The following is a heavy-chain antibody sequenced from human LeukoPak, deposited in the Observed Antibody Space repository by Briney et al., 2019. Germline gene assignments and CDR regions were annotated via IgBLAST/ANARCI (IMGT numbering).Heavy chain of an antibody. CDR3: ARGRRDGYNVKIYNWFDP. Sequence: KPSETLSLTCTVSGGSISSSSYYWSWIRQPPGKGLEWIGYIYYSGSTNYNPSLKSRVTISVDTSKNQFSLKLSSVTAADTAVYYCARGRRDGYNVKIYNWFDPWGQGTLVTVSS. CDR1: GGSISSSSYY. CDR2: IYYSGST. J-gene: IGHJ5*02. D-gene: IGHD5-24*01. V-gene: IGHV4-61*01.